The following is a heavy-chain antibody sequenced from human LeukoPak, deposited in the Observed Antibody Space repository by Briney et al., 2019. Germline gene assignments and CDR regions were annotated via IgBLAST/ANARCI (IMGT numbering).Heavy chain of an antibody. D-gene: IGHD4/OR15-4a*01. CDR1: RYTFTSYD. CDR2: MNTNSGKT. CDR3: ARKNYGSNRWFDP. V-gene: IGHV1-8*01. Sequence: GASVKVSCNASRYTFTSYDINWVRQATGQGLEWMGWMNTNSGKTGYAQKFQGRVTMTRNTSISTAYMELSSLRSEDTAVYYCARKNYGSNRWFDPWGQGTLVTVSS. J-gene: IGHJ5*02.